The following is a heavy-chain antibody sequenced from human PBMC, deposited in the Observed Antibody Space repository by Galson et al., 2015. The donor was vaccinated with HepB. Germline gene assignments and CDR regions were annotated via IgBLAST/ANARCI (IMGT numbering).Heavy chain of an antibody. CDR1: GYTFTSYD. CDR2: MNPNSGNT. D-gene: IGHD3-3*01. V-gene: IGHV1-8*01. CDR3: ARGRAYQYYDFWSGYYNNDDY. Sequence: SVKVSCKASGYTFTSYDINWVRQATGQGLEWMGWMNPNSGNTGYAQKFQGRVTMTRNTSISTAYMELSSLRSEDTAVYYCARGRAYQYYDFWSGYYNNDDYWGQGTLVTVSS. J-gene: IGHJ4*02.